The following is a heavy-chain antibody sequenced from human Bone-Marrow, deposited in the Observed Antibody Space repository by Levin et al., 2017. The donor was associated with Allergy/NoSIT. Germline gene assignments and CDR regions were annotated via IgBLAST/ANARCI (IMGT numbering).Heavy chain of an antibody. CDR2: IDPNNGGT. Sequence: ASVKVSCKASGYSFTGHSIHWVRQAPGQGLEWMGWIDPNNGGTAYPQKFQGRVTMTRDTSISTAYMELGSLTSDDTAIYYCARRTKVYNWRDYYFDYWGQGTLVTVSS. J-gene: IGHJ4*02. V-gene: IGHV1-2*02. D-gene: IGHD1-1*01. CDR3: ARRTKVYNWRDYYFDY. CDR1: GYSFTGHS.